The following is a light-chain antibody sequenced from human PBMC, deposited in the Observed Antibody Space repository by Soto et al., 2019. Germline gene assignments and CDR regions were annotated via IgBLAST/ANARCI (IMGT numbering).Light chain of an antibody. Sequence: QSALTQPASVSGSPGQSITISCTGTSSDVGGYDSVSWYQQHTGKVPKLMLYEVSNRPSGVSNPVSGSKSGNTASLTISGLHIEDEADYYCSSYTSTITLVFGGGTKLTVL. J-gene: IGLJ2*01. CDR1: SSDVGGYDS. V-gene: IGLV2-14*01. CDR3: SSYTSTITLV. CDR2: EVS.